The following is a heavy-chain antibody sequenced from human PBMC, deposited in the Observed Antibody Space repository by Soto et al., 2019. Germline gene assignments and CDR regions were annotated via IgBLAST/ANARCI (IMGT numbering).Heavy chain of an antibody. J-gene: IGHJ4*02. CDR3: ARDLGYTSNWGGD. D-gene: IGHD6-13*01. Sequence: EVQLVESGGGLIQAGGSLRLSCAASGLNVSPNYMSWVRQAPGKGLEWVSVFYSGGSTFYADSVKGRFTISRDSSKNMLYLQMNSLRAEDTAMYYCARDLGYTSNWGGDWGQGTLVTVSS. CDR1: GLNVSPNY. V-gene: IGHV3-53*01. CDR2: FYSGGST.